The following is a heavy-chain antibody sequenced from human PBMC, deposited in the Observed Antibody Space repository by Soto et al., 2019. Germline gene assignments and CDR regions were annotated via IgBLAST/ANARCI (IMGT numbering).Heavy chain of an antibody. CDR3: ARAPYYYGSGSYYNHWYFDL. V-gene: IGHV1-46*03. D-gene: IGHD3-10*01. Sequence: QVQLVQSGAEVKKPGASVKVSCKASGYTFTSYYMHWVRQAPGQGLEWMGIINPSGGSTSYAQKFEGKVTMTRDTATSTVDMELSSLRSEDTAVYYCARAPYYYGSGSYYNHWYFDLWGRGTLVTVSS. J-gene: IGHJ2*01. CDR2: INPSGGST. CDR1: GYTFTSYY.